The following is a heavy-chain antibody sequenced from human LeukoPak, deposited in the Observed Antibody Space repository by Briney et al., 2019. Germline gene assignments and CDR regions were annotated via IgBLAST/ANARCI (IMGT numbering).Heavy chain of an antibody. V-gene: IGHV4-38-2*02. Sequence: SETLSLTCTVSGYSISSGYYWGWIRQPPGKGLEWIGSIYHSGSTYYNPSLKSRVTISVDTSKNQFSLKLSSVTAADTAVYYCARRGSGWSNWFDPWGQGTLVTVSS. J-gene: IGHJ5*02. CDR1: GYSISSGYY. CDR2: IYHSGST. CDR3: ARRGSGWSNWFDP. D-gene: IGHD6-19*01.